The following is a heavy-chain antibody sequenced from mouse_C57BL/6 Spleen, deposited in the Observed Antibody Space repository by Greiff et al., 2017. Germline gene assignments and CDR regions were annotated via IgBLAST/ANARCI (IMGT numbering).Heavy chain of an antibody. CDR2: IYPRDGST. CDR3: ARDYYGSSRYFDV. V-gene: IGHV1-85*01. Sequence: VKLQESGPELVKPGASVKLSCKASGYTFTSYDINWVKQRPGQGLEWIGWIYPRDGSTKYNEKFKGKATLTVDTSSSTAYMELHSLTSEDSAVYFCARDYYGSSRYFDVWGTGTTVTVSS. J-gene: IGHJ1*03. D-gene: IGHD1-1*01. CDR1: GYTFTSYD.